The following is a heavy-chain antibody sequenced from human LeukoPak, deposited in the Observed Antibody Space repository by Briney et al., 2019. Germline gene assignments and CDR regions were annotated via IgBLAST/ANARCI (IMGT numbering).Heavy chain of an antibody. Sequence: GGSLRLSCAASGFTFSSYAMSWVRQAPGKGLEWVSAISGSGGSTYYADSVKGRFTISRDNAKNSLYLQMNSLRAEDTAVYYCGRGHVARLGELSQYYFDYWGQGTLVTVSS. V-gene: IGHV3-23*01. J-gene: IGHJ4*02. CDR3: GRGHVARLGELSQYYFDY. CDR2: ISGSGGST. D-gene: IGHD3-16*02. CDR1: GFTFSSYA.